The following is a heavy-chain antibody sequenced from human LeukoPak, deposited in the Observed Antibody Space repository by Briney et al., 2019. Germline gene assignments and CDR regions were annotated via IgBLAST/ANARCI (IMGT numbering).Heavy chain of an antibody. CDR1: GGTFSSYA. D-gene: IGHD1-1*01. J-gene: IGHJ5*02. CDR3: ARDRLSVSPGQRMNWFDP. Sequence: SVKVSCKASGGTFSSYAISWVRQAPGQGLEWMGGIIPIFGTANYAQKFQGRITITADESTSTAYMELSSLRSEDTAVYYCARDRLSVSPGQRMNWFDPWGQGTLVTVSS. CDR2: IIPIFGTA. V-gene: IGHV1-69*01.